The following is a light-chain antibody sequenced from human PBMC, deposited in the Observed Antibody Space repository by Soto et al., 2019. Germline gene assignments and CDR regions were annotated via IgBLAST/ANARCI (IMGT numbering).Light chain of an antibody. CDR3: QQYNSYRET. CDR2: DAS. V-gene: IGKV1-5*01. CDR1: KGFSSW. J-gene: IGKJ1*01. Sequence: DIQMTQSPSTLSASVGDRVTFTCGASKGFSSWLAGFRQKPGKAPKLLIYDASSLESGVPSRFSGSGSGTEFTLTISSLQPDDFATYYCQQYNSYRETFGQGTKVEIK.